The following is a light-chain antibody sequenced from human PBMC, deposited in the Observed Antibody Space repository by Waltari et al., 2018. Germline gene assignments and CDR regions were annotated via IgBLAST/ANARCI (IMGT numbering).Light chain of an antibody. J-gene: IGLJ2*01. CDR3: SSYTTSGTLI. V-gene: IGLV2-18*02. CDR1: SRDVGTYNR. CDR2: EAI. Sequence: QSALTQPPSVSGSPGQSVTISCTGTSRDVGTYNRVSWYQQPPGTAPRLIIYEAIHRPSGVPDRFSGSKSGDTASLTISELQPEDEADYYCSSYTTSGTLIFGGGTTLTVL.